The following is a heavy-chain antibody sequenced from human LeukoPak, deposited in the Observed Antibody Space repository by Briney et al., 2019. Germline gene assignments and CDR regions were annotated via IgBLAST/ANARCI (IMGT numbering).Heavy chain of an antibody. CDR3: ARGLSNYTYDY. J-gene: IGHJ4*02. D-gene: IGHD4-11*01. Sequence: PSESLSLTCAVYGGSFSGYDWSWIRRPPGKGLEWIGEINHSVSTTHNPSLKSRVTISVDTSKNQFSLKLSSVTAADTAVYYCARGLSNYTYDYWGQGTLVTVSS. CDR1: GGSFSGYD. CDR2: INHSVST. V-gene: IGHV4-34*01.